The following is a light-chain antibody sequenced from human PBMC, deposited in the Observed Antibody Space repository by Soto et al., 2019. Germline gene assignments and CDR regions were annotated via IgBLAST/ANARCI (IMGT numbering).Light chain of an antibody. CDR2: DTT. V-gene: IGLV7-46*01. J-gene: IGLJ1*01. CDR3: LLSYNGPYV. CDR1: TGAVTNGHY. Sequence: QAVVTQEPSLTVSPGGTVTLTCASSTGAVTNGHYPYWFQQKPGQAPRTLIYDTTNRHSWTPARFSGSLLGGKAALTLSGAQPKDEAEYYCLLSYNGPYVFGTGTKLTVL.